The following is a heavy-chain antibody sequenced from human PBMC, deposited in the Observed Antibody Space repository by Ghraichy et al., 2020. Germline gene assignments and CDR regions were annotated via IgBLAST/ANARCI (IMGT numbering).Heavy chain of an antibody. CDR1: GFTFSSYA. D-gene: IGHD6-13*01. CDR3: AKDRTRIAAAAELVFDY. V-gene: IGHV3-23*01. J-gene: IGHJ4*02. Sequence: GGSLRLSCAASGFTFSSYAMSWVRQAPGKGLEWVSAISGSGGSTYYADSVKGRFTISRDNSKNTLYLQMNSLRAEDTAVYYCAKDRTRIAAAAELVFDYWGQGTLVTVSS. CDR2: ISGSGGST.